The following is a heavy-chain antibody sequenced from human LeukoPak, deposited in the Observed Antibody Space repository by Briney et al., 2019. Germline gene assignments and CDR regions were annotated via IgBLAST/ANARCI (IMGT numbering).Heavy chain of an antibody. CDR3: ARVRPYYDSSGYTPYYFDY. J-gene: IGHJ4*02. CDR2: IYTSGST. CDR1: GGSISSGSYY. D-gene: IGHD3-22*01. V-gene: IGHV4-61*02. Sequence: SETLPLTCTVSGGSISSGSYYWSWIRQPAGKGLEWIGRIYTSGSTNYNPSLKSRVTISVDTSKNQFSLKLSSVTAADTAVYYCARVRPYYDSSGYTPYYFDYWGQGTLVTVSS.